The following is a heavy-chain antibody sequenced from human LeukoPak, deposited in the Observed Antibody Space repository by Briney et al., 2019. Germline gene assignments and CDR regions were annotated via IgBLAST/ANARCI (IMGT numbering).Heavy chain of an antibody. D-gene: IGHD1-1*01. CDR2: IGASGDT. J-gene: IGHJ3*02. CDR3: VLGAYWNDDKNAFHI. Sequence: PGGSLRLSCAASGLTFSSYDMHWIRQAPGKGLEWVSSIGASGDTYYSGSVKGRFTISRENAKKSVYLQMSSLSAEDRAVYFCVLGAYWNDDKNAFHIWGPGTMVTVSS. V-gene: IGHV3-13*01. CDR1: GLTFSSYD.